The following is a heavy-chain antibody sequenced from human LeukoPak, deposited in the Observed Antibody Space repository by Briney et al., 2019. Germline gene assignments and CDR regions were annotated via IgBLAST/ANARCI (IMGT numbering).Heavy chain of an antibody. CDR3: ARAARYYETSNFDY. D-gene: IGHD3-22*01. J-gene: IGHJ4*02. V-gene: IGHV4-4*07. CDR1: GGSISSYY. CDR2: IYTSEST. Sequence: PSETLSLTCTVSGGSISSYYWSWIRQPAGKGLEWIGRIYTSESTNYNPSLKSRVTMSVDTSKNQSSLKLSSVTAADTAVYYCARAARYYETSNFDYWGQGTLVTVSS.